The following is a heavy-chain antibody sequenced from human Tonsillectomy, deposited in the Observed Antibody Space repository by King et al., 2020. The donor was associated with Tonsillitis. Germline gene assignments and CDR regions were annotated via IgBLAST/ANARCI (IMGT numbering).Heavy chain of an antibody. CDR1: GFTLSSYA. J-gene: IGHJ4*02. Sequence: VQLVESGGGVVQPGRSLRLSCAAAGFTLSSYAIHWVRQAPGKGLEWVAVIWYDGSYDGSNEYYAESAKGRFTISRDNSKNTLYLQMNSLRGEDTAVYYCAREESLGFDYWGQGTLVTVSS. CDR2: IWYDGSYDGSNE. V-gene: IGHV3-33*01. CDR3: AREESLGFDY.